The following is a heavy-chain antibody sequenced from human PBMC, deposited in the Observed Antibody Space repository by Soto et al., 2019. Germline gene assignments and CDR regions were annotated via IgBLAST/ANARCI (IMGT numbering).Heavy chain of an antibody. CDR3: ARAFLVVPAVARAYYYYYMDV. V-gene: IGHV1-8*01. J-gene: IGHJ6*03. D-gene: IGHD2-2*01. CDR1: GYTFTSYD. Sequence: ASVKVSCKASGYTFTSYDINWVRQATGQGLEWMGWMNPNSGNTGYAQKFQGRVTMTRNTSISTVYIELSSLRSEDTAVYYFARAFLVVPAVARAYYYYYMDVWGKGTTVTVSS. CDR2: MNPNSGNT.